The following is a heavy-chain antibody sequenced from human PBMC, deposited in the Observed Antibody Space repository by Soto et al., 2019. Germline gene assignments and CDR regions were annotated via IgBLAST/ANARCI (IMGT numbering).Heavy chain of an antibody. CDR1: GYTFTGHY. V-gene: IGHV1-2*02. CDR3: AKDSSAASRYSFGAASDY. CDR2: INPNSGGT. Sequence: QVQLVQSGAEVKKPGASVKVSCKASGYTFTGHYIYWVRQAPGQGLAWMGWINPNSGGTNYPQKGQGRVPLTRETSISTAYMELSRLRSDDTAVYYWAKDSSAASRYSFGAASDYWGPGAQVSVSS. J-gene: IGHJ4*02. D-gene: IGHD5-18*01.